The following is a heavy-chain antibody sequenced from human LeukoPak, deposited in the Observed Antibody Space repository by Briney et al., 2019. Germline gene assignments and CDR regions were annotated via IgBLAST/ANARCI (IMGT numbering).Heavy chain of an antibody. V-gene: IGHV3-66*01. Sequence: PGGSLRLSCAASGFTVSSNYMSWVRQAPGKGLEWVSVIYSGGSTYYADSVKGRFTISRDNSKNTLYLQMNSLRAEDTAVYYCARDYTNDAFDIWGQGTMVTVSS. CDR3: ARDYTNDAFDI. CDR1: GFTVSSNY. CDR2: IYSGGST. D-gene: IGHD4-11*01. J-gene: IGHJ3*02.